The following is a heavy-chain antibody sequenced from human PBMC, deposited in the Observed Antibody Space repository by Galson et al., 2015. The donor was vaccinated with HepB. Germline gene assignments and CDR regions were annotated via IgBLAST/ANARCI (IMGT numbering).Heavy chain of an antibody. J-gene: IGHJ4*02. Sequence: SLRLSCAAHGFTFIDYSMNWVRQAPGKGLEWVSSISSRSTFIHYADSVRARFTISRDNAENSVYLQMNSLRAEDTAVYYCSRGGGLRLAGPKYFDYWGRGTLVTVSS. CDR2: ISSRSTFI. CDR1: GFTFIDYS. D-gene: IGHD5-12*01. V-gene: IGHV3-21*06. CDR3: SRGGGLRLAGPKYFDY.